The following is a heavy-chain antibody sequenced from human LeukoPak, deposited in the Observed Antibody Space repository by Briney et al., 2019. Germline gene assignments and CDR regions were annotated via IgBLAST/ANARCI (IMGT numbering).Heavy chain of an antibody. D-gene: IGHD6-19*01. CDR1: GYTFTGYY. J-gene: IGHJ4*02. V-gene: IGHV1-2*02. CDR2: INPNSGGT. CDR3: ARSSPYSSGWDDGGDY. Sequence: VASVKVSCKASGYTFTGYYIHWVRQAPGQGLEWMGWINPNSGGTNYAQKFQGRVTMTRDTSISTAYMELSRLRSDDTAVYYCARSSPYSSGWDDGGDYWGQGTLVTVSS.